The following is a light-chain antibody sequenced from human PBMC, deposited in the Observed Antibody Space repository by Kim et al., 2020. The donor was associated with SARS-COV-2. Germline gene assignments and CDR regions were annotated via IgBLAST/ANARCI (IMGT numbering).Light chain of an antibody. Sequence: QSALTQPASVSGSPGQSITVSCTGTISDVGGYDYVSWYQQYPGKAPQLLIYDVTNRPSGISHRFSGSKSGNTASLIISGLQADHEAQYYCASYTSTDSLYVFGTGTKVTVL. J-gene: IGLJ1*01. CDR1: ISDVGGYDY. CDR3: ASYTSTDSLYV. CDR2: DVT. V-gene: IGLV2-14*03.